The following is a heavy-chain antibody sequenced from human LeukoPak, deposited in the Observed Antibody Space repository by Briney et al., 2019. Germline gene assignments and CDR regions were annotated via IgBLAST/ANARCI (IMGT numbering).Heavy chain of an antibody. V-gene: IGHV3-7*01. Sequence: GGSLRLSCAASGFTFSSYWMSWVRQAPGKGLEWVANIKQDGSEKYYVDSVKGRFTISRDNAKNSLYLQMNSLRAEDTAVYYCASDYYDSSGYYERYTYYFDYWGQGTLVTVSS. CDR3: ASDYYDSSGYYERYTYYFDY. J-gene: IGHJ4*02. CDR1: GFTFSSYW. CDR2: IKQDGSEK. D-gene: IGHD3-22*01.